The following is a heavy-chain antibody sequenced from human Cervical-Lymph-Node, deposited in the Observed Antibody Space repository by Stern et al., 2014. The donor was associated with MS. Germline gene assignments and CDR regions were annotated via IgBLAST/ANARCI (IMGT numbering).Heavy chain of an antibody. CDR1: GGSISSYY. Sequence: QVQLVESGPGLVKPSETLSLTCTVSGGSISSYYWSWIRQPPGKGLEWIGYIYYSGSTNYNPSLKSRFTISVDTSKNQFSLKLSSVTAADTAVYYCARVIGEYSYRNFDYWGQGTLVTVSS. J-gene: IGHJ4*02. V-gene: IGHV4-59*01. CDR2: IYYSGST. D-gene: IGHD5-18*01. CDR3: ARVIGEYSYRNFDY.